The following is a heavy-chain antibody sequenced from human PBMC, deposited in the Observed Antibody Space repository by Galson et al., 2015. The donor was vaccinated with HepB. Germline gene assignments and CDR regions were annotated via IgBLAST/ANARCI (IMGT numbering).Heavy chain of an antibody. CDR2: ISYDGSKK. CDR1: GFTFSSYA. V-gene: IGHV3-30*04. CDR3: ARDYCSGGSCYSGGY. Sequence: SLRLSCAASGFTFSSYAVHWVRQAPGKGLEWVALISYDGSKKYYADSVKGRFTVSRDNSENTLYLQMNSLRAEDTAVYYCARDYCSGGSCYSGGYWGQGTLVTVSS. J-gene: IGHJ4*02. D-gene: IGHD2-15*01.